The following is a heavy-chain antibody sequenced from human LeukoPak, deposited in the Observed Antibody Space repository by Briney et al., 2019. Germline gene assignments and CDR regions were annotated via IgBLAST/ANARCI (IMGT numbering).Heavy chain of an antibody. CDR1: GGSISSYY. CDR3: ASETYYYDSSGYYIFDY. Sequence: SETLSLTCTVSGGSISSYYWSWIRQPPGKGLEWIGYIYYSGSTNYNPSLKSRVTMSVDTSKNQFSLKLTSVTAADTAVYYCASETYYYDSSGYYIFDYWGQGTLVTVSS. D-gene: IGHD3-22*01. V-gene: IGHV4-59*12. CDR2: IYYSGST. J-gene: IGHJ4*02.